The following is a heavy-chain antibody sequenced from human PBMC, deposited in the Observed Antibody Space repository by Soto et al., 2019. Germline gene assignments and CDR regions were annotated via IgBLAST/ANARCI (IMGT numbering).Heavy chain of an antibody. V-gene: IGHV3-30-3*01. J-gene: IGHJ4*02. CDR3: ARVRYYYDSSGYYLDY. CDR2: ISYDGSNK. D-gene: IGHD3-22*01. Sequence: QVQLVESGGGVVQPGRSLRLSCAASGFTFSSYAMHWVRQAPGKGLEWVAVISYDGSNKYYADSVKGRFTISRDNSKNTLYLRMNSLRAEDTAVYYCARVRYYYDSSGYYLDYWGQGTLVTVSS. CDR1: GFTFSSYA.